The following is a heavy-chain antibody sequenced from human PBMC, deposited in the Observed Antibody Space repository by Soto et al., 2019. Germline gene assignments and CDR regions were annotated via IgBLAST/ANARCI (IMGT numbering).Heavy chain of an antibody. CDR1: GGSISSSSYY. CDR3: ARLKTYDILKKSDY. Sequence: SETLSLICTVSGGSISSSSYYWGWIRQPPGKGLEWIGSIYYSGSTYYNPSLKSRVTISVDTSKNQFSLNVSSVTAADTAVYYCARLKTYDILKKSDYWGQGSLVTVSS. D-gene: IGHD3-9*01. V-gene: IGHV4-39*07. J-gene: IGHJ4*02. CDR2: IYYSGST.